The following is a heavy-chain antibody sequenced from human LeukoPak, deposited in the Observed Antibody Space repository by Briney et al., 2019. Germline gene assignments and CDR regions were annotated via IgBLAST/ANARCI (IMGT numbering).Heavy chain of an antibody. J-gene: IGHJ4*02. D-gene: IGHD2-15*01. CDR1: GFTLSSYA. Sequence: GGSLRLSCAASGFTLSSYAMSWVRQVPGQGLEWVSGISKSGDSTNYADSVTGRFTISRDNSKDTLFLQMHSLRPGDTAVYYCVREDTPATANYWGQGTLVTISS. CDR2: ISKSGDST. V-gene: IGHV3-23*01. CDR3: VREDTPATANY.